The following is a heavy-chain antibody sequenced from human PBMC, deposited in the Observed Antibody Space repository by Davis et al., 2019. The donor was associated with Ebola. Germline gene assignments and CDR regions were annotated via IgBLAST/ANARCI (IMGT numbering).Heavy chain of an antibody. V-gene: IGHV3-74*01. CDR2: ITHDGSST. J-gene: IGHJ3*02. D-gene: IGHD6-6*01. Sequence: GESLKISCAASGFTFSKYWMHWVRLVPGKGLVWVSRITHDGSSTFYADSVKGRFTISRDNAKNSLYLQMNSLRAEDMALYYCAKDSSSSGYDAFDIWGQGTMVTVSS. CDR3: AKDSSSSGYDAFDI. CDR1: GFTFSKYW.